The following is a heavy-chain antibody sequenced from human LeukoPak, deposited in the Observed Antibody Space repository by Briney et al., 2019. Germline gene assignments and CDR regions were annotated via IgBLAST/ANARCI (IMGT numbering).Heavy chain of an antibody. D-gene: IGHD6-19*01. CDR2: ISSSSSYI. CDR1: GFTFSSYS. CDR3: ARDNDSSGWYLGAFDM. V-gene: IGHV3-21*01. Sequence: PGGSLRLSCAASGFTFSSYSMNWVRQAPGKGLEWVSSISSSSSYIYYADSVKGRFTISRDNAKNSLYLQMNSLRAEDTAVYYCARDNDSSGWYLGAFDMWGQGTMVTVSS. J-gene: IGHJ3*02.